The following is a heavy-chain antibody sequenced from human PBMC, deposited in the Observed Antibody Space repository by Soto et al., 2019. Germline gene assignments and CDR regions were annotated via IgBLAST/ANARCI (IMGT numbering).Heavy chain of an antibody. J-gene: IGHJ4*02. CDR3: ARAPFYDILTGYPVPLYFDY. CDR2: ISAYNGNT. CDR1: GYTFTSYG. V-gene: IGHV1-18*01. D-gene: IGHD3-9*01. Sequence: ASVKVSCKASGYTFTSYGISWVRQAPGQGLEWMGWISAYNGNTNYAQKLQGRATMTTDASTSTAYMELRSLRSDDTAVYYCARAPFYDILTGYPVPLYFDYWGQGTLVTVSS.